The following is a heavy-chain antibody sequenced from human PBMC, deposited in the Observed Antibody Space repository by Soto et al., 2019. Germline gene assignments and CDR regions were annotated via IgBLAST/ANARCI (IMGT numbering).Heavy chain of an antibody. Sequence: GGSLRLSCAASGFTFNAYWMYWVRRAPGKGLVWVSRINSDGTDTRYADSVEGRFTISRDNAKNTLYLQMNSVRAEDTAVYYCARVPPLLSDFYYYGMDVWGQGTTVTVSS. CDR3: ARVPPLLSDFYYYGMDV. CDR2: INSDGTDT. V-gene: IGHV3-74*01. J-gene: IGHJ6*02. CDR1: GFTFNAYW.